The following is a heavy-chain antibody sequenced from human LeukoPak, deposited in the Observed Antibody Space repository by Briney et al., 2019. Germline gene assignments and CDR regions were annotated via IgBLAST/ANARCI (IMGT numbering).Heavy chain of an antibody. CDR3: AREDVDITVATSGAFDI. D-gene: IGHD6-19*01. J-gene: IGHJ3*02. V-gene: IGHV3-74*01. CDR1: GFTFSTYW. CDR2: IISDGSST. Sequence: GGSLRLSCAASGFTFSTYWMHWVRQAPGKGRVWVSRIISDGSSTSYVDSVKGRFTISRDNAKNTLYLQMNSLRAEDTAIYYCAREDVDITVATSGAFDIWGQGTMVTVSS.